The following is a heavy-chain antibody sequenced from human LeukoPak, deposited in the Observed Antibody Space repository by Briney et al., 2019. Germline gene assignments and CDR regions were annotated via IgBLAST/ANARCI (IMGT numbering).Heavy chain of an antibody. J-gene: IGHJ3*02. CDR1: GVSISSSNSY. CDR2: VKTSGAT. CDR3: ARVSRITLIVGHDAYDM. Sequence: SETLPLTCAVSGVSISSSNSYWTWIRQPAGKGLEWIGRVKTSGATDYNPSLTRRVSMSLDTSKNQFSLSLNSVTAADTAVYYCARVSRITLIVGHDAYDMWGQGTPVIVS. V-gene: IGHV4-61*02. D-gene: IGHD3-22*01.